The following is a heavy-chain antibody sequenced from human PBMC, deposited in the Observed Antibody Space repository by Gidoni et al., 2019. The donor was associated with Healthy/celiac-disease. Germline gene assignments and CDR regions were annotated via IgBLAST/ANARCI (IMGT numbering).Heavy chain of an antibody. CDR3: AKDRHSVGNAFDI. CDR1: GSTFSSYA. V-gene: IGHV3-23*01. J-gene: IGHJ3*02. CDR2: ISVSGGST. D-gene: IGHD1-1*01. Sequence: EVQLLEYGGGWVPPGGSLRHPCEDSGSTFSSYAMSWVRQAPGKGLGWFSAISVSGGSTYYADSVKGRFTISRDNSKNTLYLQMNSLRAEDTAVYYCAKDRHSVGNAFDIWGQGTMVTVSS.